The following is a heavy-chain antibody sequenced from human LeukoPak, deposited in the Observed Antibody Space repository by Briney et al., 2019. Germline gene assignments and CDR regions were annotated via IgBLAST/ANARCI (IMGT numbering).Heavy chain of an antibody. J-gene: IGHJ5*02. CDR1: GFTFDDYA. CDR3: AKETSGFDP. Sequence: GGSLRLSCAASGFTFDDYAMHWVRQAPGKGLEWVSGISWNSGSIGYADSVKGRFTISRDNAKNSLYLQINSLRPEDTALYYCAKETSGFDPWGQGTLVTVSS. CDR2: ISWNSGSI. V-gene: IGHV3-9*01.